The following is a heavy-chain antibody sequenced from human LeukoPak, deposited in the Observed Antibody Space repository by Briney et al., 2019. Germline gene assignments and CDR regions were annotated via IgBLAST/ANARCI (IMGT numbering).Heavy chain of an antibody. Sequence: KPGGSLRLSCAASGFSFSSYSTSWVRQAPGKGLEWVSFISRSSSDIYHADSVKGRFTISRDNAKNSLYLQMNSLRAEDTAVYYCARDLPAAVDWGQGTLVTVSS. CDR1: GFSFSSYS. CDR2: ISRSSSDI. CDR3: ARDLPAAVD. V-gene: IGHV3-21*01. D-gene: IGHD2-2*01. J-gene: IGHJ4*02.